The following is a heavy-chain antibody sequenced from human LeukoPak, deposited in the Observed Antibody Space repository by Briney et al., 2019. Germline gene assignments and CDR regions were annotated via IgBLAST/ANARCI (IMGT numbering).Heavy chain of an antibody. J-gene: IGHJ4*02. CDR2: ISGSGGTT. CDR1: GFTFSNYN. V-gene: IGHV3-23*01. Sequence: GGSLRLSCAASGFTFSNYNMNWVRQAPGKGLEWVSTISGSGGTTYYAEFVKGRFTISRDNSKNTLYLQMNSQRAEDTAVYYCAKPAVSGWYGFDYWGQGTLVTVSS. CDR3: AKPAVSGWYGFDY. D-gene: IGHD6-19*01.